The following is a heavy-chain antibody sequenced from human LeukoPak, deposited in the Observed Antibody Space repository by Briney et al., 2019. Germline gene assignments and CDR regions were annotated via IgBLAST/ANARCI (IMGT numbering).Heavy chain of an antibody. CDR3: ARSSVVVVAATRGSFDP. Sequence: ASVKVSCKASGYTFTSYAMHWVRQAPGQRLEWMGWINAGNGNTKYSQKFQGRVTITRDTSASTAYMELSSLRSEDTAVYYCARSSVVVVAATRGSFDPWGQGTLVTVSS. CDR2: INAGNGNT. CDR1: GYTFTSYA. D-gene: IGHD2-15*01. V-gene: IGHV1-3*01. J-gene: IGHJ5*02.